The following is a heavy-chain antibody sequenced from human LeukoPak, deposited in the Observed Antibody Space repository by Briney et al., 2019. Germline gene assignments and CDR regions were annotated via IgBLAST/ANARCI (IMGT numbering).Heavy chain of an antibody. CDR1: GGTFSSYA. D-gene: IGHD6-13*01. CDR2: IIPIFGTA. J-gene: IGHJ4*02. V-gene: IGHV1-69*13. Sequence: ASVKVSCKASGGTFSSYAISWVRQAPGQGLEWMGGIIPIFGTANYAQKFQGRVTITADESTSTAYMELNSLRAEDTAVYYCANTAAGTLGPSDYWGQGTLVTVSS. CDR3: ANTAAGTLGPSDY.